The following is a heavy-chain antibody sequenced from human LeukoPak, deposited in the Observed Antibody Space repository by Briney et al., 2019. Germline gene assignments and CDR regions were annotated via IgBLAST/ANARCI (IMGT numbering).Heavy chain of an antibody. CDR3: ARDVAPTYYYESNSYYDPLRAFDI. J-gene: IGHJ3*02. D-gene: IGHD3-22*01. V-gene: IGHV4-4*07. CDR1: NGSVSSYY. Sequence: SETLSLTCTVSNGSVSSYYWTWIRQPAGKGLEWIGRIYTTGSTNYNPSFKSRVTMSVDTSENQFSLKLRSVTAADTAVYYCARDVAPTYYYESNSYYDPLRAFDIWGQGAMVTVSS. CDR2: IYTTGST.